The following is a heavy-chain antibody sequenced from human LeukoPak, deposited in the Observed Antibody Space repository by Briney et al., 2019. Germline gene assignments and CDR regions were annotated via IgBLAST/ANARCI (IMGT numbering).Heavy chain of an antibody. Sequence: SQTLSLTCTVSGGSISSGGYYWSWLRQHPGKGLEWIGYIYYSGSTYYNPSLKSRVTISVDTSKNQFSLKLSSVTAADTAVYYCARRHTGGEPYYYDSSGYYYYFDYWGQGTLVTVSS. CDR1: GGSISSGGYY. D-gene: IGHD3-22*01. V-gene: IGHV4-31*03. CDR3: ARRHTGGEPYYYDSSGYYYYFDY. J-gene: IGHJ4*02. CDR2: IYYSGST.